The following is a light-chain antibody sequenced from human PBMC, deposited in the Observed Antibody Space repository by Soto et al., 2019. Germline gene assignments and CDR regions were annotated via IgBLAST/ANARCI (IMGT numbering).Light chain of an antibody. V-gene: IGLV1-51*01. CDR2: DNN. CDR1: SSNI. Sequence: QSVLTQPPSVSAAPGQKVTISCSGSSSNIVSWYQQLPGTAPKLLIYDNNKRPSGIPDRFSGSKSGTSATLGITGLQTGDEADYYCGTWDTSLSAVVFGVGTKLTVL. CDR3: GTWDTSLSAVV. J-gene: IGLJ2*01.